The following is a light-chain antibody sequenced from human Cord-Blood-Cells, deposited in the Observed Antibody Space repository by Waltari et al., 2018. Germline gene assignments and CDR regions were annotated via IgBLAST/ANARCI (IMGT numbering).Light chain of an antibody. CDR2: DVS. J-gene: IGLJ2*01. V-gene: IGLV2-11*01. CDR1: SSDVGGYTY. CDR3: CSYAGSYTLV. Sequence: QSALTQPRSVSGSPGPSVTISCTGTSSDVGGYTYVPWYQQHPGKAPKLMIYDVSKRPSGVPDRFSGSKSGNTASLTISGLQAEDEADYYCCSYAGSYTLVFGGGTKLTVL.